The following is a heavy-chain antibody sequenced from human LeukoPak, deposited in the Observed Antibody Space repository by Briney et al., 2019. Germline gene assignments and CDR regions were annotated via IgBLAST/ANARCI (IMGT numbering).Heavy chain of an antibody. CDR3: ARVVPAAYDAFDI. Sequence: IGWINPNSCCTNYAQKFQGRVTMTRDTSISTAYMELRRLRSDDTAVYYCARVVPAAYDAFDIWAQGTMVTVSS. D-gene: IGHD2-2*01. V-gene: IGHV1-2*02. J-gene: IGHJ3*02. CDR2: INPNSCCT.